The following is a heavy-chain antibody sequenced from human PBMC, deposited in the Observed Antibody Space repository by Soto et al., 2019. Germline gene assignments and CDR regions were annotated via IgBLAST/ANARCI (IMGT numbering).Heavy chain of an antibody. Sequence: SVKVSCKASGGTFSSYAISWVRQAPGQGLEWMGGIIPIFGTANYAQKFQGRVTITADESTSTAYMELSSLRSEDTAVYYCARGRMTTVVRYYFDYWGQGTLVTVSS. J-gene: IGHJ4*02. D-gene: IGHD4-17*01. CDR3: ARGRMTTVVRYYFDY. CDR1: GGTFSSYA. V-gene: IGHV1-69*13. CDR2: IIPIFGTA.